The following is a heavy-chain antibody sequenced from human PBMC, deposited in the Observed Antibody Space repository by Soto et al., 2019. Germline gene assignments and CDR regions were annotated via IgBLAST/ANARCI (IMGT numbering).Heavy chain of an antibody. D-gene: IGHD2-15*01. V-gene: IGHV1-46*01. Sequence: ASVKVSCKASGYTFTSYYMHWVRQAPGQGLEWMGIINPSGGSTSYAQKFQGRVTMTRDTSTSTVYMELSSLRSEDTAVYYCARDLYCSGGSCYWSFDYWGQGTLVTVSS. CDR3: ARDLYCSGGSCYWSFDY. CDR2: INPSGGST. CDR1: GYTFTSYY. J-gene: IGHJ4*02.